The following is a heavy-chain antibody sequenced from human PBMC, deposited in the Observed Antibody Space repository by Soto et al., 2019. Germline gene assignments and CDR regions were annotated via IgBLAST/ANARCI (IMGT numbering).Heavy chain of an antibody. V-gene: IGHV3-23*01. CDR1: GFTFSSYA. CDR3: AKDLQWELPQVGFDY. Sequence: EVQLLESGGGLVQPGGSLRLSCAASGFTFSSYAMSWVRQAPGKGLGWVSAISGSGDSTYYADSVKGRLTISRDNSKNTLFLQMNSLRAEDTAVYYCAKDLQWELPQVGFDYWGQGTLVTVSS. D-gene: IGHD1-26*01. CDR2: ISGSGDST. J-gene: IGHJ4*02.